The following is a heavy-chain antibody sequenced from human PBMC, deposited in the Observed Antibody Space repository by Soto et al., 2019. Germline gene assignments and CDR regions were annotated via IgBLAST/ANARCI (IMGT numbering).Heavy chain of an antibody. CDR3: ARSGKSSGWYMFFDY. CDR1: GFTFSDYA. J-gene: IGHJ4*02. CDR2: ISGNGGRT. D-gene: IGHD6-19*01. Sequence: GGSLRLSCAASGFTFSDYAMTWVRQAPGQGLEWVSVISGNGGRTYSADSVKGRFTISRDNSKNTLYLQMNSLRAEDTAVYYCARSGKSSGWYMFFDYWGQGTLVTVSS. V-gene: IGHV3-23*01.